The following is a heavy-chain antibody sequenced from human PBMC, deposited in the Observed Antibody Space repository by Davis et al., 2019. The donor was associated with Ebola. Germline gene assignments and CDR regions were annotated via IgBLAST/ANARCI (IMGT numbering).Heavy chain of an antibody. Sequence: GESLKISCAASGFTFSSYGMHWVRQAPGKGLEWVAVIWYDGSNKYYADSVKGRFTISRDSSRNTLYVQMNSLRAEDTAVYYCAKGVSASSPLYVFDYWGQGTLVTVSS. CDR1: GFTFSSYG. J-gene: IGHJ4*02. V-gene: IGHV3-30*02. D-gene: IGHD6-19*01. CDR2: IWYDGSNK. CDR3: AKGVSASSPLYVFDY.